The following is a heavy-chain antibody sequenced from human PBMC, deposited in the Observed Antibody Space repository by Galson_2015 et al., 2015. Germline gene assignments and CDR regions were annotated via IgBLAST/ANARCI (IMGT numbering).Heavy chain of an antibody. CDR2: INPHSGGT. D-gene: IGHD4-17*01. V-gene: IGHV1-2*06. CDR1: GYTFTGYY. Sequence: SCKASGYTFTGYYIHWVRQAPGQGLEWMGRINPHSGGTDYAQKFQGRVTMTRDTSISTAYMELRSLRSDDTAVYYCARIRRAPTATPGDWYFDLWGRGTLVTVSS. J-gene: IGHJ2*01. CDR3: ARIRRAPTATPGDWYFDL.